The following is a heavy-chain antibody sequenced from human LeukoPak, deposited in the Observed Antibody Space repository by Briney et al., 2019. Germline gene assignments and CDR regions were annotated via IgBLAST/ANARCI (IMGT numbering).Heavy chain of an antibody. CDR1: GFNFNTYG. CDR3: AGEVVRDVAGVDYTWLDP. D-gene: IGHD3-10*01. Sequence: GGSLRLSCAAYGFNFNTYGMHRVRQTPGKGLEWVAVIWHDGSDEYYADSVKGRLTISRDNSKSLVYLQMDSLRDEDTAVYYCAGEVVRDVAGVDYTWLDPWGQGTLVFVS. V-gene: IGHV3-33*01. J-gene: IGHJ5*02. CDR2: IWHDGSDE.